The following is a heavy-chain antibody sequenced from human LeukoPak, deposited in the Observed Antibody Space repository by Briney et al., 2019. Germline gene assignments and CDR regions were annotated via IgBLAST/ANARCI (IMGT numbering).Heavy chain of an antibody. V-gene: IGHV4-61*02. D-gene: IGHD6-19*01. CDR2: IYTSGST. CDR1: GGSISSGSYY. J-gene: IGHJ3*02. Sequence: SETLSLTCTVSGGSISSGSYYWSWIRQPAGKGLEWIGRIYTSGSTNYNPSLKSRVTISVDKSKNQFSLKLSSVTAADMAVYYCARVAGPDAFDIWGQGTMVTVSS. CDR3: ARVAGPDAFDI.